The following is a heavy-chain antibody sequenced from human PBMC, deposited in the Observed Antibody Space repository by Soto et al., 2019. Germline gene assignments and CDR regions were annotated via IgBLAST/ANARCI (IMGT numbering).Heavy chain of an antibody. CDR1: GFTFSSYS. Sequence: PGGSLRLSCAASGFTFSSYSMNWVRQAPWEGLEWVSYISSSSSTIYYADSVKGRFTISRDNAKNSLYLQMNSLRDEDTAVYYCARHDSGGCYPGWFAPGGRGTLVTVSS. CDR3: ARHDSGGCYPGWFAP. D-gene: IGHD6-19*01. J-gene: IGHJ5*02. CDR2: ISSSSSTI. V-gene: IGHV3-48*02.